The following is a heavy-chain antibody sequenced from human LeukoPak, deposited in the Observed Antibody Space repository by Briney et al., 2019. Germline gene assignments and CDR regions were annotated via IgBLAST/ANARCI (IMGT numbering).Heavy chain of an antibody. V-gene: IGHV3-21*01. CDR1: GFTFSSYN. D-gene: IGHD3-16*01. CDR2: ISSSSSYI. J-gene: IGHJ3*02. Sequence: GGSLRLSCAASGFTFSSYNMNWVRQAPGKGLEWVSSISSSSSYIYYADSVKGRFTISRDNAKNSLYLQMNSLRAEDTAVYYCARDASFAFDIWGQGTMVTVSS. CDR3: ARDASFAFDI.